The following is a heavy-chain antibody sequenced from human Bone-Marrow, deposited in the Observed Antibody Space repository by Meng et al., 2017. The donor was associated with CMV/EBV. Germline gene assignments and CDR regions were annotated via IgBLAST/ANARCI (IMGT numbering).Heavy chain of an antibody. CDR1: GFTFSNSS. CDR2: ISRSGAYI. CDR3: AKGEGVRCGGYDFDY. D-gene: IGHD2-21*01. J-gene: IGHJ4*02. V-gene: IGHV3-21*01. Sequence: GGSLRLSCAASGFTFSNSSMSWVRQAPGKGLEWLSSISRSGAYIVYADSVKGRFTISRDNSRNPLYLQMNSLRAEDTAVYYCAKGEGVRCGGYDFDYWGQGTLVTASS.